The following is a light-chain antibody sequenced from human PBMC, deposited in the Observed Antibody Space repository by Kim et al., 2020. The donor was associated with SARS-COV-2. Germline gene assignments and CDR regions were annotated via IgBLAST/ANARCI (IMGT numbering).Light chain of an antibody. CDR1: SSDVGYYNY. Sequence: GQPITTPCTGTSSDVGYYNYGSCYQHHPDKAPKRMISVVSKRPSGVSNRFSGSKAGNTASLTASGLQAEDEADYYCSSYTTSNPWVFGGGTKLAVL. V-gene: IGLV2-14*03. CDR2: VVS. CDR3: SSYTTSNPWV. J-gene: IGLJ3*02.